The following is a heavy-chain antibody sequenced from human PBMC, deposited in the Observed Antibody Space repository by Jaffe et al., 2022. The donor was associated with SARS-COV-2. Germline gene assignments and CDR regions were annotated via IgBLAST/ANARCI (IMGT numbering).Heavy chain of an antibody. CDR3: AKDHDSSGYYYGMDV. D-gene: IGHD3-22*01. V-gene: IGHV3-30*18. Sequence: QVQLVESGGGVVQPGRSLRLSCAASGFTFSSYGMHWVRQAPGKGLEWVAVISYDGSNKYYADSVKGRFTISRDNSKNTLYLQMNSLRAEDTAVYYCAKDHDSSGYYYGMDVWGQGTTVTVSS. J-gene: IGHJ6*02. CDR1: GFTFSSYG. CDR2: ISYDGSNK.